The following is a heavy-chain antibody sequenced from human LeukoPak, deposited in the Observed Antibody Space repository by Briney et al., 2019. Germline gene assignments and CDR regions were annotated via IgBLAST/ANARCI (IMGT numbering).Heavy chain of an antibody. V-gene: IGHV1-2*02. CDR3: ARPAGPDITMVRGVIYNWFDP. CDR2: INPNSGGT. CDR1: GYTFTGYY. J-gene: IGHJ5*02. D-gene: IGHD3-10*01. Sequence: ASVKVSCKASGYTFTGYYMHWVRQAPGQGLEWMGWINPNSGGTNYAQKFQGRVTMTRDTSIRTAYMELSRLRSDDTAVYYCARPAGPDITMVRGVIYNWFDPWGQGTLVTVSS.